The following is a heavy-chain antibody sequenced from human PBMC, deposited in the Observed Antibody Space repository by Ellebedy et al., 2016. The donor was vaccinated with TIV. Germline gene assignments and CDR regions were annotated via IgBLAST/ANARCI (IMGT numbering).Heavy chain of an antibody. CDR2: IYSSGRT. Sequence: SETLSLXCTVSGGSISSYFWSWIRQPPVRGLEWIGYIYSSGRTNYNPSLKGRASISMDKSRNEFSLILTSVTAADTATYYCARDLRNHYDGTHSFLLWWGQGTLVTVSS. CDR1: GGSISSYF. J-gene: IGHJ4*02. V-gene: IGHV4-4*08. CDR3: ARDLRNHYDGTHSFLLW. D-gene: IGHD3-22*01.